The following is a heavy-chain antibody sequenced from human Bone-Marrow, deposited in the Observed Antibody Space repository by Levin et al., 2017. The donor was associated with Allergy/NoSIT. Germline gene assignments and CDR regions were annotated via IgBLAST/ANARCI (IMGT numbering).Heavy chain of an antibody. CDR3: VTNYCGSCYGWFDP. CDR1: GFTFSTYW. D-gene: IGHD2-2*01. V-gene: IGHV3-74*01. CDR2: INSDGSST. Sequence: GESLKISCSTSGFTFSTYWMHWVRQAPGKGLVWVSRINSDGSSTSYAESVKGRFAISRDNAKNTLFLQMNNLRAEDAAVYYCVTNYCGSCYGWFDPWGQGTLVTVSS. J-gene: IGHJ5*02.